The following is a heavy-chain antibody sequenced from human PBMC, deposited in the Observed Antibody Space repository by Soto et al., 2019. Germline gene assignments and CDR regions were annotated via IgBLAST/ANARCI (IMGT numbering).Heavy chain of an antibody. Sequence: QVQLVESGGGVVQPGRSLILSCAASGFSLTNCGMHWVRQAPGKGLEWVAVISYDGSQEHFIDSVKGRFTISRDNSKNTLYLQMNSLRPEDTAVYYCAKDLYSSGWFNYFDPWGQGTLVTVSS. V-gene: IGHV3-30*18. CDR3: AKDLYSSGWFNYFDP. CDR2: ISYDGSQE. D-gene: IGHD6-19*01. J-gene: IGHJ5*02. CDR1: GFSLTNCG.